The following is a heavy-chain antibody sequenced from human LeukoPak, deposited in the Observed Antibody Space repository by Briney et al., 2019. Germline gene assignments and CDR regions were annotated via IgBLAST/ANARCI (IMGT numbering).Heavy chain of an antibody. CDR2: IYYSGRT. CDR1: GGSISSGDYY. CDR3: ARPRYSYGFIEY. D-gene: IGHD5-18*01. Sequence: SETLSLTCTVSGGSISSGDYYWSWIRQPPGKGLEWIGYIYYSGRTYYNPSLKSRLTISVDTSTNQFSLKLSSVTAADTAVYYCARPRYSYGFIEYWGQGTLVTVSS. V-gene: IGHV4-30-4*01. J-gene: IGHJ4*02.